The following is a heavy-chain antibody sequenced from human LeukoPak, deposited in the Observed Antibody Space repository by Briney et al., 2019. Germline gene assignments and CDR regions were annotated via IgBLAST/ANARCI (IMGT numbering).Heavy chain of an antibody. J-gene: IGHJ6*03. CDR1: GYTFTGYY. Sequence: AASVKVSCKASGYTFTGYYMHWVRQAPGQGLEWMGWINPNSGGTNYAQTFQGRVTMTRDTSISTAYMELSRLRSDDTAVYYCAREGPPYGSGNYIHYYYMDVWGKGTTVTISS. CDR3: AREGPPYGSGNYIHYYYMDV. CDR2: INPNSGGT. D-gene: IGHD3-10*01. V-gene: IGHV1-2*02.